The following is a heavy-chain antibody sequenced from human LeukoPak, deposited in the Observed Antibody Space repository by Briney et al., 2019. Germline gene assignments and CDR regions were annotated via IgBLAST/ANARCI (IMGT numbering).Heavy chain of an antibody. Sequence: SKTLSLTCAVYGGSFSGYYWSWIRQSPGKGLEWIGEIIDSGNTNYNPSLKSRVITSVDTSKNQFSLNLRSVTAADTAVYYCARRVRFGDDWVFDSWGQGTPVTVSS. CDR2: IIDSGNT. CDR3: ARRVRFGDDWVFDS. D-gene: IGHD3-3*01. J-gene: IGHJ4*02. CDR1: GGSFSGYY. V-gene: IGHV4-34*12.